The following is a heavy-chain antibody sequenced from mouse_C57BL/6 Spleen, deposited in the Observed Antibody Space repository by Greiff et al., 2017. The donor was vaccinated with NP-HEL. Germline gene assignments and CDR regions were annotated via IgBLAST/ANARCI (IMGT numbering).Heavy chain of an antibody. CDR2: IYPGDGDT. Sequence: QVQLQQSGPELVKPGASVKISCKASGYAFSSSWMNWVKQRPGKGLEWIGRIYPGDGDTNYNGKFKGKATLTADKSSSTAYMQLSSLTSEDSAVYFCARSYSNYVAWCAYWGQGTLVTVSA. D-gene: IGHD2-5*01. V-gene: IGHV1-82*01. CDR1: GYAFSSSW. J-gene: IGHJ3*01. CDR3: ARSYSNYVAWCAY.